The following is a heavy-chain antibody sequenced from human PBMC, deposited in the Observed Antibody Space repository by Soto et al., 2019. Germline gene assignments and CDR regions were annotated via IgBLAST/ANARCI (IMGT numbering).Heavy chain of an antibody. D-gene: IGHD3-10*01. CDR3: TKDRTIMIRGVLIFHY. Sequence: QVQLVQSGAEVRRPGASVKLSCKAFGYTFTNYALHWVRQAPGQRPEWMGWINPDNGNTKYSQKFQGRLTITRDTSASTAYMELDSLTSEDTAVYYCTKDRTIMIRGVLIFHYWGQGALVTVSS. V-gene: IGHV1-3*01. CDR2: INPDNGNT. J-gene: IGHJ4*02. CDR1: GYTFTNYA.